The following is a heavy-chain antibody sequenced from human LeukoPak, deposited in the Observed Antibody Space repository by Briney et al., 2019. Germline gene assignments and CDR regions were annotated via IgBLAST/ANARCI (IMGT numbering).Heavy chain of an antibody. V-gene: IGHV3-21*01. J-gene: IGHJ4*02. D-gene: IGHD3-22*01. Sequence: GGSLRLSCAASGFTFSAYSMNWVRQAPGKGLEWVSSVSNNNNYIHYADSVKGRFTISRGNARKSLYLQMNSLRAEDTAVYYCAREYYDNSGYYLDWGQGTLVIVSS. CDR3: AREYYDNSGYYLD. CDR2: VSNNNNYI. CDR1: GFTFSAYS.